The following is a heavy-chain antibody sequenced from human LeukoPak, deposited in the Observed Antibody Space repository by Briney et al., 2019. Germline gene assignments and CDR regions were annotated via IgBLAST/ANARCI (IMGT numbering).Heavy chain of an antibody. V-gene: IGHV4-59*01. CDR3: ARLARLTLIRGVTGYHSLDV. D-gene: IGHD3-10*01. CDR2: IYYSGST. J-gene: IGHJ6*04. CDR1: GGSINDFY. Sequence: SETLSLTCTVSGGSINDFYWSWIRQPPGGGLEWIGYIYYSGSTNYNPSLKSRVTISVDTSKNQFSLKLSSVTAADTAVYYCARLARLTLIRGVTGYHSLDVWGKGTKVTVSS.